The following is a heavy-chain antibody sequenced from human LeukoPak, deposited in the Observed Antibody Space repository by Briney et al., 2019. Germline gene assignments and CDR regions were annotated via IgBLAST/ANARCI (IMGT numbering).Heavy chain of an antibody. V-gene: IGHV4-34*01. Sequence: PSETLSLTCAVYGGSFSGYYWSWIRQPPGKGLEWIGEINHSGSTNYNPCLKSRVTISVDTSKNQFSLKLSSVTAADTAVYYCARGQVTWLGAFDIWGQGTMVTVSS. J-gene: IGHJ3*02. D-gene: IGHD2-21*02. CDR2: INHSGST. CDR1: GGSFSGYY. CDR3: ARGQVTWLGAFDI.